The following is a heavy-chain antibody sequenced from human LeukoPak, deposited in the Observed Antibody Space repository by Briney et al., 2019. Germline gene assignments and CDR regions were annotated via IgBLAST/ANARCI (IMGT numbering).Heavy chain of an antibody. D-gene: IGHD2-8*01. Sequence: GGSDRLSCAASGFTFNSYWMHWARQAPGKGLVWVSRINSDGSGTSDADFVKGRFTISRDNSKNTLYLQMNSLRAEDTAMYYCARDRLTNDAFDIWGQET. V-gene: IGHV3-74*01. CDR2: INSDGSGT. CDR3: ARDRLTNDAFDI. J-gene: IGHJ3*02. CDR1: GFTFNSYW.